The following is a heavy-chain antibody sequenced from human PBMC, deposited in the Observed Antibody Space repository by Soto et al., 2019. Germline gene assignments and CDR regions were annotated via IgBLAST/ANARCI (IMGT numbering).Heavy chain of an antibody. CDR3: ATQSSMVRGVT. J-gene: IGHJ4*02. Sequence: GGSLRLSCAASGFTFSSYAMSWVRQAPGKGLEWVSAISGSGGSTYYADSVKGRFTISRDNSKNTLYLQMNSLRAEDTAVYYCATQSSMVRGVTWGQGTLVTVSS. CDR1: GFTFSSYA. V-gene: IGHV3-23*01. D-gene: IGHD3-10*01. CDR2: ISGSGGST.